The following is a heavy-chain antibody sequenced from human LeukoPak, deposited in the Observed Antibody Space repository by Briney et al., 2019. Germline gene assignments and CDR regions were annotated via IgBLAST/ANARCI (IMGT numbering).Heavy chain of an antibody. CDR2: ISAYNGNT. CDR1: GYTFTSYG. V-gene: IGHV1-18*01. Sequence: ASVKVSCKASGYTFTSYGISWVRQAPGQGLEWMGWISAYNGNTNYAQKLEGRVTMTTDTSTSTAYMELRSLRSDDTAVYYCARSIAVAGPNDYWGQGTLVTVSS. J-gene: IGHJ4*02. CDR3: ARSIAVAGPNDY. D-gene: IGHD6-19*01.